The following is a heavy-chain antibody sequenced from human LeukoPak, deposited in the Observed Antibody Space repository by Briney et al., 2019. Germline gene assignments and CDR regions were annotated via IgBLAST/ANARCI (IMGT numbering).Heavy chain of an antibody. CDR2: IYYSGST. Sequence: SETLSLTCTVSGGSISSSSYYWGWIRQPPGKGLEWIGSIYYSGSTYYNPSLKSRVTISVDTSKKQFYLKLSSVTAADAAVYYCGETGITGTTFQFDYWGQGTLVTVSS. D-gene: IGHD1-7*01. J-gene: IGHJ4*02. CDR1: GGSISSSSYY. V-gene: IGHV4-39*07. CDR3: GETGITGTTFQFDY.